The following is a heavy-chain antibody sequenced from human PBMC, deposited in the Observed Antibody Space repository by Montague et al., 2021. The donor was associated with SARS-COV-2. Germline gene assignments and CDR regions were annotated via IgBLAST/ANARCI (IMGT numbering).Heavy chain of an antibody. CDR1: GDSISSRYYY. V-gene: IGHV4-39*01. CDR2: IDYSGST. D-gene: IGHD2-2*01. Sequence: SETLSLTCSVSGDSISSRYYYCGCVRQPPGKGLEWIGSIDYSGSTSYNPSLKSRVTLSVDTSKNHFSLKLNSVAAADTAVYFCARHRGRAPAALDWFDPWGQGTLVTVSS. J-gene: IGHJ5*02. CDR3: ARHRGRAPAALDWFDP.